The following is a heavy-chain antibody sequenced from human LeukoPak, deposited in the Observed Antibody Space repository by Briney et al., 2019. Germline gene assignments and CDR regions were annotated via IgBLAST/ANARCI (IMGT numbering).Heavy chain of an antibody. CDR3: ARDQQYYDFWSGTYYYYMDV. J-gene: IGHJ6*03. V-gene: IGHV1-18*01. CDR1: GYTFTSYG. Sequence: ASVKVSCKASGYTFTSYGISWVRQAPGQGLEWMGWISAYNGNTNYAQKLQGRVTMTTGTSTSTAYMELRSLRSDDTAVYYCARDQQYYDFWSGTYYYYMDVWGKGTTVTVSS. CDR2: ISAYNGNT. D-gene: IGHD3-3*01.